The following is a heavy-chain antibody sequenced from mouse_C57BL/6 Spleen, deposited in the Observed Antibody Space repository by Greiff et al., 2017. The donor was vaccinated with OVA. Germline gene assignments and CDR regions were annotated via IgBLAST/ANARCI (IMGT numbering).Heavy chain of an antibody. V-gene: IGHV1-54*01. J-gene: IGHJ2*01. CDR1: GYAFTNYL. CDR2: INPGSGGT. D-gene: IGHD1-1*01. CDR3: ARGDYYGSNFDY. Sequence: VKLMESGAELVRPGTSVKVSCKASGYAFTNYLIEWVKQRPGQGLEWIGVINPGSGGTNYNEKFKGKATLTADKSSSTAYMQLSSLTSEDSAVYFCARGDYYGSNFDYWGQGTTLTVSS.